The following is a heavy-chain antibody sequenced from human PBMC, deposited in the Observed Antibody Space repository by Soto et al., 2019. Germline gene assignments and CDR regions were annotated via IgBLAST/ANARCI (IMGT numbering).Heavy chain of an antibody. CDR1: EFTFKNYG. D-gene: IGHD3-3*01. Sequence: PLRLSCRASEFTFKNYGMTWVRKCPGKGLEWVSLMTGGGTTDYADYAKGRFIISRDNSNNTLNLQMHSLRADDTAIYYCEKLKGGLGRFYGLDVCGPGTLVTVS. CDR2: MTGGGTT. V-gene: IGHV3-23*01. J-gene: IGHJ6*02. CDR3: EKLKGGLGRFYGLDV.